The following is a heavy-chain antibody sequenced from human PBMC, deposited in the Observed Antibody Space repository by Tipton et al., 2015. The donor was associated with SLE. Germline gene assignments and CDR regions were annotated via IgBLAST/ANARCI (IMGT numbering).Heavy chain of an antibody. CDR2: IFYTGST. CDR3: ARGGWSHDY. Sequence: TLSLTCSLSGGFISTDYWSWIRQPPGKGLEWIGYIFYTGSTDYNPSLKRRVTISLDTSKNQVSLKLTSVTAADTAVYYCARGGWSHDYWGRGTLVTVSS. D-gene: IGHD2-8*01. CDR1: GGFISTDY. J-gene: IGHJ4*02. V-gene: IGHV4-59*01.